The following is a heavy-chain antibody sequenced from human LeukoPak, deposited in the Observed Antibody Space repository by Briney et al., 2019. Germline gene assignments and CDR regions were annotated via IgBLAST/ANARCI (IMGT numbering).Heavy chain of an antibody. CDR3: ARGPAYGGNSIHFDY. V-gene: IGHV3-7*01. CDR1: GFTFSTYW. Sequence: GGSLRLSCAASGFTFSTYWMTWVRQAPGKGLEWVANINLDGSEKYYVDSVKGRFTISRDNAKNSLYLQINSLRADDTAVYYCARGPAYGGNSIHFDYWGQGTLVIVSS. D-gene: IGHD4-23*01. CDR2: INLDGSEK. J-gene: IGHJ4*02.